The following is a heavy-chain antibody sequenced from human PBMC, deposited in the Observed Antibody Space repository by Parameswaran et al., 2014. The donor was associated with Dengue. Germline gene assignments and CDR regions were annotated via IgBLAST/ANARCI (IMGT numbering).Heavy chain of an antibody. CDR3: ARGSPGWESSGFANY. J-gene: IGHJ4*02. Sequence: VRQAPGKGLEWVTIISYDASKKYYADSVKGRFNISRDNSKNTLYLQMNSLRPEDTAVYYCARGSPGWESSGFANYWGQGTLVTVSS. D-gene: IGHD6-19*01. V-gene: IGHV3-30-3*01. CDR2: ISYDASKK.